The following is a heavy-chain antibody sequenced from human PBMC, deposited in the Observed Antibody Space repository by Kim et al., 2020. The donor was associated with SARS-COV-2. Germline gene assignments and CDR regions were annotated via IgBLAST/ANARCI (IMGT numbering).Heavy chain of an antibody. V-gene: IGHV4-34*01. CDR2: INHSGST. CDR1: GGSFSGYY. J-gene: IGHJ5*02. Sequence: SETLSLTCAVYGGSFSGYYWSWIRQPPGKGLEWIGEINHSGSTNYNPSLKSRVTISVDTSKNQFSLKLSSVTAADTAVYYCARGLSTMVRGVNNWFDPWGQGTLVTVSS. CDR3: ARGLSTMVRGVNNWFDP. D-gene: IGHD3-10*01.